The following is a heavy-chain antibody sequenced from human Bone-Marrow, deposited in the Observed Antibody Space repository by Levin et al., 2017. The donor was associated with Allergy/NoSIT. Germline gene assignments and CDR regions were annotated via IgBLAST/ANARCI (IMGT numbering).Heavy chain of an antibody. V-gene: IGHV3-21*01. Sequence: VSSISSSSSYIYYLDSVRGRFTISRDSAQNSVHLQMNTLRVEDTAVYYCARATAKNYGADSWGQGTLVTVSS. D-gene: IGHD4-17*01. CDR2: ISSSSSYI. CDR3: ARATAKNYGADS. J-gene: IGHJ4*02.